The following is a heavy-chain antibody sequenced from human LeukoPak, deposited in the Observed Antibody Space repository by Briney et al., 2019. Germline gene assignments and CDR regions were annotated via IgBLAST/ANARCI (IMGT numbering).Heavy chain of an antibody. V-gene: IGHV4-59*01. CDR1: GGSISSYY. Sequence: SETLSLTCTVSGGSISSYYWSWIRQPPGKGLEWIGYIYYSGSTNYNPSLKSRVTISVDMSKNQFSLKLSSVTAADTAVYYCAREHCSGGSCYSGWFDPWGQGTLVTVSS. D-gene: IGHD2-15*01. CDR3: AREHCSGGSCYSGWFDP. CDR2: IYYSGST. J-gene: IGHJ5*02.